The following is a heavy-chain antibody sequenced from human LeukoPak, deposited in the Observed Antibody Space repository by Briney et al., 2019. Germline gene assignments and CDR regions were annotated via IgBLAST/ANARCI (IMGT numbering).Heavy chain of an antibody. Sequence: PSETLSLTCAVYGGSFSGYYWSWIRQPPGKGLEWIGEINHSGSTNYNPSLKSRVTISVDTSKNQFSLKLSSVTAADTAVYYCARLSVRGNWFGPWGQGTLVTVSS. CDR3: ARLSVRGNWFGP. V-gene: IGHV4-34*01. J-gene: IGHJ5*02. D-gene: IGHD3-10*01. CDR2: INHSGST. CDR1: GGSFSGYY.